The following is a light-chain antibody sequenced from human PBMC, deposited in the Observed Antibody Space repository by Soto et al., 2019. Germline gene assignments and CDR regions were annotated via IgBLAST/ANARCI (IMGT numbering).Light chain of an antibody. CDR2: GAS. V-gene: IGKV3D-15*01. CDR3: QQYNNWPVT. Sequence: EIVMTQSPATLSVSPGATTRLSCRAGQSINSDVAWYQQKVGQTPRLLIHGASTRATGIAARFSGSGSGTEFTLTISGLHSEEFATYDCQQYNNWPVTFGGVTKVELK. CDR1: QSINSD. J-gene: IGKJ4*01.